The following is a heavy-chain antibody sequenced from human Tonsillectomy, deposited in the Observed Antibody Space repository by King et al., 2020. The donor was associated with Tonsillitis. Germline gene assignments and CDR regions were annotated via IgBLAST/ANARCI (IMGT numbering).Heavy chain of an antibody. CDR1: GFTFSSYA. CDR3: AKDLWSKQQLPYYFDY. CDR2: ISGSGGST. J-gene: IGHJ4*02. Sequence: VQLVESGGGLVQPGGSLRLSCAASGFTFSSYAMSWVRQAPGKGLEWVSAISGSGGSTYYADSVKGRFTTSRDNSKNTLYLQMNSLRAEDTAVFYCAKDLWSKQQLPYYFDYWGQGTLVTVSS. V-gene: IGHV3-23*04. D-gene: IGHD6-13*01.